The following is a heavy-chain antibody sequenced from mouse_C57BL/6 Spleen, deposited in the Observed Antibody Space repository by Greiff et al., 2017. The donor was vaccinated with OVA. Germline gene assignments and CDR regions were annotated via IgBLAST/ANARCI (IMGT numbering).Heavy chain of an antibody. Sequence: QVQLQQSGPGLVQPSQSLSITCTVSGFSLTSYGVHWVRQSPGKGLEWLGVIWRGGSTDYNAAFMSRLSITKDNSKSQVFFKMNSLQADDTAIYYCAKPLYDGYYNFDYWGQGTTLTVSS. V-gene: IGHV2-5*01. CDR2: IWRGGST. CDR1: GFSLTSYG. D-gene: IGHD2-3*01. J-gene: IGHJ2*01. CDR3: AKPLYDGYYNFDY.